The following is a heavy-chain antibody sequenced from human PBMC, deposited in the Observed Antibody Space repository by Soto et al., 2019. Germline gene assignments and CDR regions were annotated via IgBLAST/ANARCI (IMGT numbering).Heavy chain of an antibody. D-gene: IGHD6-13*01. Sequence: GGSPKISCKGSGYSFTRFLIGRVRQMPGKGLEWMGIIYPGDSDTRYSPSFQGQVTISADKSISTAYLQWSSLKASDTAMYYCARTSAAGKYYYGMDVWGQGTTVTVSS. CDR3: ARTSAAGKYYYGMDV. CDR2: IYPGDSDT. CDR1: GYSFTRFL. J-gene: IGHJ6*02. V-gene: IGHV5-51*01.